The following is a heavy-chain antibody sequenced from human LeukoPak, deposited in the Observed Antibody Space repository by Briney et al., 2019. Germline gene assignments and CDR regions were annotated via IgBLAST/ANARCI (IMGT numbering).Heavy chain of an antibody. D-gene: IGHD5-12*01. CDR2: IYYSGST. Sequence: SQTLSLTCTVSGGSISSGDYYWRWIRQPPGKGLAWIGYIYYSGSTYYNPSLKSRVTISVDTSKNQFSLKLSSVTAADTAVYYCARSDIAGYFDFWGQGTLVTVSS. CDR1: GGSISSGDYY. CDR3: ARSDIAGYFDF. J-gene: IGHJ4*02. V-gene: IGHV4-30-4*01.